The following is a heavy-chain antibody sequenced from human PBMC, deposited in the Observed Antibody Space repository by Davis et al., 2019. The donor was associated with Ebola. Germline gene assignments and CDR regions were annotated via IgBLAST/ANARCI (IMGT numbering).Heavy chain of an antibody. Sequence: PGGSLRLSCAASGFTFSDYTMTWVRQAPGKGLEWISSITGSNSDSSGSKYHADSVKGRFTISRDNSKNTLYLQMNGLRVEDTAIYYCAKDTSNIWFDIWGQGTNVTVSS. CDR1: GFTFSDYT. V-gene: IGHV3-23*01. J-gene: IGHJ3*02. CDR3: AKDTSNIWFDI. CDR2: ITGSNSDSSGSK. D-gene: IGHD1-26*01.